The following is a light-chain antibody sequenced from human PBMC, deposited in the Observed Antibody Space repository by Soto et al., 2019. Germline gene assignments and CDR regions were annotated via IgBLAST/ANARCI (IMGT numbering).Light chain of an antibody. V-gene: IGKV3-15*01. Sequence: EVVLTQSPVTLSVSPGERATLSCRASQTVSNNLAWYQQKPGQAPRLIMYGASTRATGIPARFSGSGSGTEFTLTISSLQSADFAVFYCQQYNNWYTFGQGTKLEIK. CDR3: QQYNNWYT. CDR1: QTVSNN. CDR2: GAS. J-gene: IGKJ2*01.